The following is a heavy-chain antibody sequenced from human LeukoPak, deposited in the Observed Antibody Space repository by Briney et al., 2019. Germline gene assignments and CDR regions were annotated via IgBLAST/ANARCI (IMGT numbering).Heavy chain of an antibody. CDR2: INHSGST. CDR3: ARRRTGQNWFDP. V-gene: IGHV4-4*02. CDR1: GGSISSSNW. J-gene: IGHJ5*02. Sequence: SETLSLTCVVSGGSISSSNWWSWVRQPPEKGLEWIGEINHSGSTNYNPSLKSRVTISVDTSKNQFSLKLSSVTAADTAVYYCARRRTGQNWFDPWGQGTLVTVSS. D-gene: IGHD1/OR15-1a*01.